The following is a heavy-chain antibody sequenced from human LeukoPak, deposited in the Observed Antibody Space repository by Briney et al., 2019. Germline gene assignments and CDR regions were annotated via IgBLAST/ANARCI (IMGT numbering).Heavy chain of an antibody. CDR3: ARAYYGSGSYSFDY. Sequence: GGSLRLSCAASGFTFSSYGMHWVRQAPGKGLEWVAVISYDGSNKYNADSVKGRFTISRDNSKDTLYLQMNSLRAEDTAVYYCARAYYGSGSYSFDYWGQGTLVTVSS. CDR1: GFTFSSYG. D-gene: IGHD3-10*01. J-gene: IGHJ4*02. V-gene: IGHV3-30*03. CDR2: ISYDGSNK.